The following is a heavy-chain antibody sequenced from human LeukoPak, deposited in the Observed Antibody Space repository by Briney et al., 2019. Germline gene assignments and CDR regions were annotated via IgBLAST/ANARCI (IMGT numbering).Heavy chain of an antibody. CDR1: GFAFSSYA. CDR3: AKDLDRFLEWSPRGFDI. V-gene: IGHV3-23*01. Sequence: GGSLRLSCAASGFAFSSYAMTWVRQAPGKGLEWVSGIGSGSGGRTYYADSVKGRFTISRDNSKNTLYLQMNSLRAEDTAVYYCAKDLDRFLEWSPRGFDIWGQGTMVTVSS. CDR2: IGSGSGGRT. D-gene: IGHD3-3*01. J-gene: IGHJ3*02.